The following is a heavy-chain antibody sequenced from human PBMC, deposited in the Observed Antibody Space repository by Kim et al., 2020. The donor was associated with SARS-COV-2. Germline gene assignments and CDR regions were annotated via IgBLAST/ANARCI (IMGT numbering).Heavy chain of an antibody. CDR2: INPNSGGT. V-gene: IGHV1-2*02. D-gene: IGHD3-22*01. CDR1: GYTFTGYY. J-gene: IGHJ4*02. Sequence: ASVKVSCKASGYTFTGYYMHWVRQAPGQGLEWMGWINPNSGGTNYAQKFQGRVTMTRDTSISTAYMELSRLRSDDTAVYYCARDWGGNYYDSSGYYYDDYWGQGTLVTVSS. CDR3: ARDWGGNYYDSSGYYYDDY.